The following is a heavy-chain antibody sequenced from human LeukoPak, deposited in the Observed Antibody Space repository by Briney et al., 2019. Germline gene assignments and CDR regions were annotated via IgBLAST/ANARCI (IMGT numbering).Heavy chain of an antibody. Sequence: ASVKVSCKASGYTFTGYYMHWVRQAPGQGLEWMGWINPNSGGTNYAQKFQGRVTMTRDTSISTAYMELSRLRSDDTAVYYCARGGADYDSSGYGVGWFDPWGQGTLVTVSS. V-gene: IGHV1-2*02. D-gene: IGHD3-22*01. CDR3: ARGGADYDSSGYGVGWFDP. CDR1: GYTFTGYY. CDR2: INPNSGGT. J-gene: IGHJ5*02.